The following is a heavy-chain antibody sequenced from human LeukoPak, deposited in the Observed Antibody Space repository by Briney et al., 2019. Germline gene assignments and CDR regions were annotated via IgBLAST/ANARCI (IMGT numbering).Heavy chain of an antibody. V-gene: IGHV3-23*05. D-gene: IGHD4-17*01. CDR2: IHTSGDT. CDR1: GFTFSNYA. Sequence: GGSLRLSCAASGFTFSNYALNWVRQAPGKGLEWVSGIHTSGDTCNADSVKGRFTISRDTSKNTLYLQINSLRVEDTAVYYCIVFGDSNHWGQGTLVTVSS. J-gene: IGHJ5*02. CDR3: IVFGDSNH.